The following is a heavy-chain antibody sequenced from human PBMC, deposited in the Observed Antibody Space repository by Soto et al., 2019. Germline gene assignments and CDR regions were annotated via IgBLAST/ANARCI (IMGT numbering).Heavy chain of an antibody. CDR3: ARRFSGTAWDY. CDR2: FIPIFATP. CDR1: GGTFSTSA. Sequence: QVQLVQSGAEVKKPGSSVKVSCKASGGTFSTSAINWVRQAPGQGLDWMGGFIPIFATPTYAQTFQGRVTITADESTSTAYMELSGLSSEDTAVYFCARRFSGTAWDYWGQGTLVTVSS. D-gene: IGHD5-12*01. J-gene: IGHJ4*02. V-gene: IGHV1-69*01.